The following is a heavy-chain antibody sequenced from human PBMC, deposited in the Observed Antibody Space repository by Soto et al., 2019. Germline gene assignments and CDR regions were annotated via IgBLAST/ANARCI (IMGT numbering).Heavy chain of an antibody. CDR3: ASRAPRTYSYYFYMDV. Sequence: SETLSLTCAVYGGSFSGYYWSWIRQPPGKGLEWIGEINHSGSTNYNPSLKSRVTISVDTSKNQFSLKLSSVTAADTAVYYCASRAPRTYSYYFYMDVWGKGTTVTVSS. D-gene: IGHD4-4*01. CDR1: GGSFSGYY. J-gene: IGHJ6*03. V-gene: IGHV4-34*01. CDR2: INHSGST.